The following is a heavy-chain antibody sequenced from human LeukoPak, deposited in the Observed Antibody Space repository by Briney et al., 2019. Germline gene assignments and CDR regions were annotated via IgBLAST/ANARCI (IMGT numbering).Heavy chain of an antibody. J-gene: IGHJ4*02. CDR3: ATDPNYYGSGSLDY. CDR1: GGTFSSYA. Sequence: ASVKVSCKASGGTFSSYAISWVRQAPGQGLEWMGGIIPIFGAANYAQKFQGRVTITADKSTSTAYMELRSLSSDDTAVYHCATDPNYYGSGSLDYWGQGTLVTVSS. D-gene: IGHD3-10*01. V-gene: IGHV1-69*06. CDR2: IIPIFGAA.